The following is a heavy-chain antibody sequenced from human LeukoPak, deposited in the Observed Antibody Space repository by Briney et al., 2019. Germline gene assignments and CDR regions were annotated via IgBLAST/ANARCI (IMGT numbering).Heavy chain of an antibody. Sequence: HPGGSLRLSCAASGFTFSSYAMTWVRQAPGKGLEWVSAITGSGDSAYYSDSVKGRFTISRDNAKNSLYLQMNSLRAEDTAVYYCAKDTGSGYDYFSYYYDYWGQGTLVTVSS. CDR2: ITGSGDSA. V-gene: IGHV3-23*01. J-gene: IGHJ4*02. D-gene: IGHD5-12*01. CDR1: GFTFSSYA. CDR3: AKDTGSGYDYFSYYYDY.